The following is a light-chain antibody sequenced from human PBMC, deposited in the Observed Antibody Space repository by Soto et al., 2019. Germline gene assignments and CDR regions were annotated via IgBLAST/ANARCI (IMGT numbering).Light chain of an antibody. CDR2: GAS. CDR1: QGLTSNF. J-gene: IGKJ1*01. CDR3: QQYVTAPRT. Sequence: IVLTQSPGTLSLSPGERATLCCRASQGLTSNFLAWYQQKPGQAPSLLIYGASNRATGVPDRFSGGGSGTDFTLTISRLETEDFAVYFCQQYVTAPRTFGQGTKVEIK. V-gene: IGKV3-20*01.